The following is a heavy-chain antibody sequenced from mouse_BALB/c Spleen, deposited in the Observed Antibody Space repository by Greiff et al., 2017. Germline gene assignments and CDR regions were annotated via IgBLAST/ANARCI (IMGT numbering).Heavy chain of an antibody. Sequence: VQLQQSGAELMKPGASVKLSCKASGYTFTSYWMHWVKQRPGQGLEWIGEINPSNGRTNYNEKFKSKATLTVDKSSSTAYMQLSSLTSEDSAVYYCARRGYDGRSLFAYWGQGTLVTVSA. CDR1: GYTFTSYW. CDR3: ARRGYDGRSLFAY. D-gene: IGHD2-2*01. CDR2: INPSNGRT. J-gene: IGHJ3*01. V-gene: IGHV1S81*02.